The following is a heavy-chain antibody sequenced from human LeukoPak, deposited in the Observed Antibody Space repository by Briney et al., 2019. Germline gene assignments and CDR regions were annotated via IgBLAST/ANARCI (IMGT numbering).Heavy chain of an antibody. V-gene: IGHV4-4*07. CDR2: IYTSGST. D-gene: IGHD2-15*01. J-gene: IGHJ5*02. Sequence: SEPLSLTCTVSGGSTSSYYWSWIRQPAGKGLEWIGRIYTSGSTNYNPSLKSRVTMSVDTSKNQFSLKLSSVTAADTAVYYCARDTGYCSGGSCYFVDWFDPWGQGTLVTVSS. CDR3: ARDTGYCSGGSCYFVDWFDP. CDR1: GGSTSSYY.